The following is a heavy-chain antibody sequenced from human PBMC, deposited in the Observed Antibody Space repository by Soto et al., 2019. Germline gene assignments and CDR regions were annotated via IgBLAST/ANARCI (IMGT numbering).Heavy chain of an antibody. CDR3: ARSTIAPRLFMFPFDS. J-gene: IGHJ4*02. D-gene: IGHD6-6*01. Sequence: SETLSLTCVVSGDSISSNYWWSWVRQPPGKGLEWIGEIYHSGSTNYNPSLKSRVTISVDKSKNQFSLKLGSVTAADTAVYYCARSTIAPRLFMFPFDSWGQGTLVTVSS. CDR2: IYHSGST. V-gene: IGHV4-4*02. CDR1: GDSISSNYW.